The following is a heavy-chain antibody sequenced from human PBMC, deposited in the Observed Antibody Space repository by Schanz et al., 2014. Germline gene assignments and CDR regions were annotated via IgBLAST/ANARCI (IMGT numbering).Heavy chain of an antibody. Sequence: EVHLVESGGGLVQPGGSLRLSCAASGFTFSGYSMNWVRQAPGKGLEWISYITGTGTVMYADSVKGRFTISRDNTKNSLFLQLNSLRADDTAVYYCARDHTTESYYSAGPPIDYWGQGTLLTVSS. V-gene: IGHV3-48*04. CDR1: GFTFSGYS. CDR2: ITGTGTV. D-gene: IGHD1-26*01. CDR3: ARDHTTESYYSAGPPIDY. J-gene: IGHJ4*02.